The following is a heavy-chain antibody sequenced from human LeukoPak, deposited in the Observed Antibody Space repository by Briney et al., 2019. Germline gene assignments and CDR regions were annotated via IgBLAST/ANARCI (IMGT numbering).Heavy chain of an antibody. Sequence: PGGSLRLSCAASGFTFSSYAMSWVRQAPGKGLEWVSAISGSGVRTYYADSVKGRFTISRHNAKNTLYLQINSLRPEDTAVYYCASQESGRGGSYNFGYWGQGTLVTVSS. V-gene: IGHV3-23*01. CDR2: ISGSGVRT. J-gene: IGHJ4*02. CDR1: GFTFSSYA. CDR3: ASQESGRGGSYNFGY. D-gene: IGHD1-26*01.